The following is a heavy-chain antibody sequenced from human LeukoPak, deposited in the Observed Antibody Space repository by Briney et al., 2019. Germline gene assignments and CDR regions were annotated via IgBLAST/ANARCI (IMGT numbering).Heavy chain of an antibody. J-gene: IGHJ5*01. D-gene: IGHD1-26*01. CDR2: IYYSGST. V-gene: IGHV4-39*07. CDR3: ARGSGAYRRGNWFDS. Sequence: SETLSLTCTVSGGSISSSSYYWGWIRQPPGKGLEWIGSIYYSGSTYYNPSLKSRVTISVDTSKNQFSLKLSSVTAADTAVYYCARGSGAYRRGNWFDSWGQGTLVTVSS. CDR1: GGSISSSSYY.